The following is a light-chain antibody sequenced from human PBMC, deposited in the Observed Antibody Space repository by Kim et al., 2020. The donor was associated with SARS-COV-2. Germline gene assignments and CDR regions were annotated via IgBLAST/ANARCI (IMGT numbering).Light chain of an antibody. CDR2: DTN. Sequence: GGTVTLTCGSNTGTVTSGHYPYWFQQKPGQAPRTLIYDTNNEHSWTPARFSGSLLGGKAALTLSGAQPEDEVEYYCLLSFGTGRVVFGGGTQLTVL. CDR1: TGTVTSGHY. J-gene: IGLJ2*01. V-gene: IGLV7-46*01. CDR3: LLSFGTGRVV.